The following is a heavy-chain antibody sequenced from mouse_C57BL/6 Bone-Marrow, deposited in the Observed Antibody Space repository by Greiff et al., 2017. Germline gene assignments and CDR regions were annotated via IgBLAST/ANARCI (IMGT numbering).Heavy chain of an antibody. V-gene: IGHV3-6*01. CDR3: ARDLLWLPYWYIDV. CDR1: GYSITSGYY. CDR2: ISYDGSN. Sequence: ESGPGLVKPSQSLSLTCSVTGYSITSGYYWNWIRQFPGNKLEWMGYISYDGSNNYNPSLKNRISITRDTSKNQFFLKLNSVTTEDTATYYCARDLLWLPYWYIDVWGTGTTVTVSS. J-gene: IGHJ1*03. D-gene: IGHD2-9*01.